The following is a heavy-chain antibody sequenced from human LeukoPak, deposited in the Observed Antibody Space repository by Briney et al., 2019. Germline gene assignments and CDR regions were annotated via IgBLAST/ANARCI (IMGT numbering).Heavy chain of an antibody. CDR2: IYYSGTT. J-gene: IGHJ5*02. CDR1: GGSISSYY. V-gene: IGHV4-59*12. CDR3: ARSSVEDCSSTSCSPYNWFDP. Sequence: PSETLSLTCTVSGGSISSYYWSWIRQPPGKGLEWIGYIYYSGTTNYNPSLKSRVTISVDTSKNQFSLKLSSVTAADTAVYYCARSSVEDCSSTSCSPYNWFDPWGQGTLVTVSS. D-gene: IGHD2-2*01.